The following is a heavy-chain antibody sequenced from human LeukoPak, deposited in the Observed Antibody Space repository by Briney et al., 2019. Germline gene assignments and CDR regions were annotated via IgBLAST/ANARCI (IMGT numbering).Heavy chain of an antibody. Sequence: SETLSLTCTVSGGSISSYYWSWIRQPPGKGLEWIGFIDSSGSTNYNPSLKSRVTISVDTSKNQFSLKLSSVTAADTAVYYCARIKVGATVDYWGRGTLVTVSS. V-gene: IGHV4-59*01. J-gene: IGHJ4*02. D-gene: IGHD1-26*01. CDR2: IDSSGST. CDR1: GGSISSYY. CDR3: ARIKVGATVDY.